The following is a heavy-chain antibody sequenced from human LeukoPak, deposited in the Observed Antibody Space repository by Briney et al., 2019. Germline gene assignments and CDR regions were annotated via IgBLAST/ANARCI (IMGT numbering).Heavy chain of an antibody. Sequence: PGGSLRLSCAASGFTFSTSAMTWVRQAPGKGLEWVSGISGSGVTDYADSVKGRFTISRDNSKNTLYLQMNSLRAEDTAVYYCARDRGGAFDIWGQGTMVTVSS. J-gene: IGHJ3*02. CDR3: ARDRGGAFDI. D-gene: IGHD2-15*01. CDR2: ISGSGVT. V-gene: IGHV3-23*01. CDR1: GFTFSTSA.